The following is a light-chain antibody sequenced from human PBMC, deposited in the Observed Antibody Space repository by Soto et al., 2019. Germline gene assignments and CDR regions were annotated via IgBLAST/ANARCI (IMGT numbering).Light chain of an antibody. V-gene: IGKV3-15*01. J-gene: IGKJ5*01. CDR3: QQYNNWHPIT. Sequence: EIVMTQSPATLSVSPGARSTLSCMAGQSVSSNLAWYQQKPCQPPRLLVYGASTRAAGIPARFSGSGSGTEFTLTISSLQYEDLAAYYCQQYNNWHPITFGQGTRLEIK. CDR1: QSVSSN. CDR2: GAS.